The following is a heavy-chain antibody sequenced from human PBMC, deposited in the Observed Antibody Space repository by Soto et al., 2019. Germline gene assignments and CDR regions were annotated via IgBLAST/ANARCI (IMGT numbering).Heavy chain of an antibody. CDR3: AREGGYSSSWRHHYYYYGMDV. CDR1: GDSVSSNSAA. J-gene: IGHJ6*02. Sequence: PSQTLSLTCVISGDSVSSNSAAWNWIRQSPSRGLEWLGRTYYRSKWYNDYAVSVKSRITINPDTSKNQFSLQLNSVTPEDTAVYYCAREGGYSSSWRHHYYYYGMDVWGQGTTVTVSS. V-gene: IGHV6-1*01. D-gene: IGHD6-13*01. CDR2: TYYRSKWYN.